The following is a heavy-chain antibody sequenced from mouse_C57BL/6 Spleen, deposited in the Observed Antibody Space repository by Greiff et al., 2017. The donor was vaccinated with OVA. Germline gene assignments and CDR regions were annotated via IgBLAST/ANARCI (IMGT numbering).Heavy chain of an antibody. V-gene: IGHV1-54*01. D-gene: IGHD2-5*01. CDR2: INPGSGGT. CDR1: GYAFTNYL. CDR3: ARCDSNYYYFGY. J-gene: IGHJ2*01. Sequence: QVQLQQSGAELVRPGTSVKVSCKASGYAFTNYLIEWVKQRPGQGLEWIGVINPGSGGTNYNEKFKGKATLTADKSSSTAYMQLSSLTSEDSAVYFCARCDSNYYYFGYWGQGTTLTVSS.